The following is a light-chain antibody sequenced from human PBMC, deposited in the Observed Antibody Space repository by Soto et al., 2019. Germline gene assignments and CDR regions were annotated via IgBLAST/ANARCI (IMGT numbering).Light chain of an antibody. CDR3: NSYTTSNTFV. J-gene: IGLJ1*01. CDR1: SSDIGAHNF. V-gene: IGLV2-14*03. Sequence: QSALTQPASVSGSPGQAITVSCSGTSSDIGAHNFVSWYQRHPGKAPKLIIYEVINRPSGVSDRFSGSKSGNTASLTISGLQSEDEADYYCNSYTTSNTFVFGSGTKVTVL. CDR2: EVI.